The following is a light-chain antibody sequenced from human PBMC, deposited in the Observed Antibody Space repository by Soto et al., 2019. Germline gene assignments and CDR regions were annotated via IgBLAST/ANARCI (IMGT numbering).Light chain of an antibody. CDR2: GVS. CDR3: SSYAGSNKWLV. V-gene: IGLV2-8*01. Sequence: QSVLTQPPSASGSPGQSVTISCTGTSSDVGGYNYVSWYQQHPGKAPKLMIYGVSYRPSGVPDRFSGSKSGNTASLTVSGLQAEDEADYYCSSYAGSNKWLVFVTGTKVTVL. J-gene: IGLJ1*01. CDR1: SSDVGGYNY.